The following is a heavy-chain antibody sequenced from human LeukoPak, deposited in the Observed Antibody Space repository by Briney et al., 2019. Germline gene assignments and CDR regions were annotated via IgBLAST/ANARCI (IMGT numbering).Heavy chain of an antibody. CDR3: ARVEGSTSPLDY. V-gene: IGHV1-18*01. J-gene: IGHJ4*02. CDR2: ISAYNGNT. CDR1: RYTFTSYG. D-gene: IGHD1-1*01. Sequence: ASVKVSCKASRYTFTSYGISWVRQAPGQGREWMGWISAYNGNTNYAQKLQGRVTMTTDTSTSTAYMELRSLRSDDTAVYYCARVEGSTSPLDYWGQGTLVTVSS.